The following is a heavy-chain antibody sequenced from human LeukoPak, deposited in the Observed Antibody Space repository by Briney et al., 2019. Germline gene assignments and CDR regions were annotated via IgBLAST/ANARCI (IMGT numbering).Heavy chain of an antibody. D-gene: IGHD2-8*01. Sequence: SSETLSLTCTVSGVSISNTTNFWGWIRQPPGKGLEWIGSLYYSGNTYYNPSLKSRVTISVDKSKNQFSLKLSSVTAADTAVYYCARGGYYEAFDIWGRGTMVTVSS. CDR1: GVSISNTTNF. CDR3: ARGGYYEAFDI. J-gene: IGHJ3*02. V-gene: IGHV4-39*07. CDR2: LYYSGNT.